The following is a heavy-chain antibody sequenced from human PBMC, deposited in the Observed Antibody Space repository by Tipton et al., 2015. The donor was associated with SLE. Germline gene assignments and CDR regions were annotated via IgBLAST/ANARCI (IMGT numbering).Heavy chain of an antibody. CDR2: IYSSGSA. V-gene: IGHV4-61*02. Sequence: LRLSCTVSGDSIRSGSYYWSWIRQPAGKGLEWIGRIYSSGSANYNPSLRSRVTISVDTSKNQFSLILSSVTAADTAVYYCARSVGTWGSQYFDLWGRGTLVTVSS. CDR1: GDSIRSGSYY. J-gene: IGHJ2*01. CDR3: ARSVGTWGSQYFDL. D-gene: IGHD7-27*01.